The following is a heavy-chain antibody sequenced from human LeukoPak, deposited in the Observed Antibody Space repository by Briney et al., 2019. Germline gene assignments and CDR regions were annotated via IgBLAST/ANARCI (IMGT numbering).Heavy chain of an antibody. CDR1: GFTFSDSY. V-gene: IGHV3-11*01. CDR3: ARGNLFPAY. Sequence: GGSLRLSCAASGFTFSDSYMSWIRQAPGKGLEWVSYISTGGSTIYYADSVRGRFTISRDNAKNSLYLQMNSLRAEDTAVYYCARGNLFPAYWGQGTLVTVSS. J-gene: IGHJ4*02. CDR2: ISTGGSTI.